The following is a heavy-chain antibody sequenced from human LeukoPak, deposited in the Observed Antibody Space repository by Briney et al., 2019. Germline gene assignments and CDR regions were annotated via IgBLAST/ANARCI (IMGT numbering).Heavy chain of an antibody. D-gene: IGHD1-1*01. CDR2: INPGDSDT. V-gene: IGHV5-51*01. Sequence: GESLMISCKASGYAFTSYWIGWVRQLPGKGLEWMAIINPGDSDTRYSPSFQGQVTISADKSISTAYLQWSSLKASDTAMYFCARDWKDPAAFDIWGQGTMVTVSS. CDR1: GYAFTSYW. J-gene: IGHJ3*02. CDR3: ARDWKDPAAFDI.